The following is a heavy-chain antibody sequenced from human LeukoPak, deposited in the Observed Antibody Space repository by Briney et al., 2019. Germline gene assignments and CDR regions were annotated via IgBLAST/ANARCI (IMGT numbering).Heavy chain of an antibody. J-gene: IGHJ4*02. D-gene: IGHD5-18*01. CDR1: GFTFSSYA. Sequence: GGSLRLSCAASGFTFSSYAMSWVRQAPGKGLEWVAAIPNDGSKTYYADSVKGRFTISRDNSKNTLYLQMNSLRTEDTAVYYCANERGYNYGYSFDYWGQGTLVTVSS. V-gene: IGHV3-30-3*02. CDR3: ANERGYNYGYSFDY. CDR2: IPNDGSKT.